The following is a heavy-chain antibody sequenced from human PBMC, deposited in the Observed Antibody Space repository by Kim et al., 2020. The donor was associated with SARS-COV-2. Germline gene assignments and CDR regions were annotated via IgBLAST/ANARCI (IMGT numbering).Heavy chain of an antibody. V-gene: IGHV4-59*01. CDR2: IYYSGST. CDR3: ARDLGYSYGLVY. CDR1: GGSISSYY. J-gene: IGHJ4*02. D-gene: IGHD5-18*01. Sequence: SETLSLTCTVSGGSISSYYWSWIRQPPGKGLEWIGYIYYSGSTNYNPSLKSRVTISVDTSKNQFSLKLSSVTAADTAVYYCARDLGYSYGLVYWGQGTLVTVSS.